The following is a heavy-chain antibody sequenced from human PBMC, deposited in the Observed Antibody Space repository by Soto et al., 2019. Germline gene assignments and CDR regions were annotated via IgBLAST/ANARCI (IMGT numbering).Heavy chain of an antibody. CDR2: ISGSGGST. D-gene: IGHD3-9*01. CDR1: GFTFSSYA. J-gene: IGHJ6*02. Sequence: GGSLRLSCAASGFTFSSYAMSWVRQAPGKGLEWVSAISGSGGSTYYADSVKGRFTISRDNSKNTLYLQMNSLRAEDTAVYYCAKDLVVYDILTGYPQYYYYYGMDVWGQGTTVTVSS. CDR3: AKDLVVYDILTGYPQYYYYYGMDV. V-gene: IGHV3-23*01.